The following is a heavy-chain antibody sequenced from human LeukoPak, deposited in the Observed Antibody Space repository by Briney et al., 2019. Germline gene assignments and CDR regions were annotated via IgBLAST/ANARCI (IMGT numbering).Heavy chain of an antibody. CDR2: IIPIFDTS. CDR3: WRLKRGIGAAGTSLRGWFDP. D-gene: IGHD6-13*01. J-gene: IGHJ5*02. V-gene: IGHV1-69*13. CDR1: GDTFSSYA. Sequence: SVKVSCKASGDTFSSYAITWVRQAPGQGLEWMGGIIPIFDTSNYAQKFQGRVTFTSDDSTSTAYMELSSLRSEDTAVYYCWRLKRGIGAAGTSLRGWFDPWGQGTLVTVSS.